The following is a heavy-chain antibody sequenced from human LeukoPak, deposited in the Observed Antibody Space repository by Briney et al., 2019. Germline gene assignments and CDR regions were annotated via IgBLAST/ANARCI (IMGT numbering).Heavy chain of an antibody. CDR3: ARGSWPMVRGVD. CDR1: GFTFSSYE. CDR2: ISSSGSTI. V-gene: IGHV3-48*03. D-gene: IGHD3-10*01. Sequence: PGGSLRLSCAASGFTFSSYEMNWVPQAPGKGLEWVSYISSSGSTIYYADSVKGRFTISRDNAKNSLYLQMNILRAEDTAVYYCARGSWPMVRGVDGGQVILVTVSS. J-gene: IGHJ1*01.